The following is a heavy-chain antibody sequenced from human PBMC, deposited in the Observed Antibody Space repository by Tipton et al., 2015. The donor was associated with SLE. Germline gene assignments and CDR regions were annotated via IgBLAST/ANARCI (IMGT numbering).Heavy chain of an antibody. D-gene: IGHD5-24*01. CDR1: GFTVSSNY. CDR2: LYTGGST. V-gene: IGHV3-66*02. Sequence: SLRLSCAASGFTVSSNYMSWVRQAPGKGLEWVSVLYTGGSTYYAGFVRGRFTISRDNSKNTLYLQLNSLSAEDTAVYFCARVRPVDGYNYTPYYFDCWGQGTLVTVSS. CDR3: ARVRPVDGYNYTPYYFDC. J-gene: IGHJ4*02.